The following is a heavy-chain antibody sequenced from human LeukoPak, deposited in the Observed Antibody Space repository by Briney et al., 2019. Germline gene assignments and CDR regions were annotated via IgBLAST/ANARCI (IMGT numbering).Heavy chain of an antibody. Sequence: ASVKVSCKASGYTFTSYDINWVRQAPGQGLEWMGWISGYNGNTNYAQKLQGRVTMTTDTSTSTAYMELRSLRSDDTAVYYCARSLYDSSGLDYWGQGTLVTVSS. CDR3: ARSLYDSSGLDY. V-gene: IGHV1-18*01. D-gene: IGHD3-22*01. CDR2: ISGYNGNT. CDR1: GYTFTSYD. J-gene: IGHJ4*02.